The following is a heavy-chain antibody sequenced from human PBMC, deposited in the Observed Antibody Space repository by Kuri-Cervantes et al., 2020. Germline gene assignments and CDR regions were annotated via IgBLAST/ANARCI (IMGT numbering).Heavy chain of an antibody. J-gene: IGHJ4*02. CDR3: ARAFRIAAAGTPSY. Sequence: ASVKVSCKASGYTFTSNYMHWVRQAPGQGLEWMGIINPSTGNTNYAQRFQGRVTMTRDTSTSTVYMELSSLRSEDTAVYYCARAFRIAAAGTPSYWGQGTLVTVSS. CDR1: GYTFTSNY. V-gene: IGHV1-46*01. CDR2: INPSTGNT. D-gene: IGHD6-13*01.